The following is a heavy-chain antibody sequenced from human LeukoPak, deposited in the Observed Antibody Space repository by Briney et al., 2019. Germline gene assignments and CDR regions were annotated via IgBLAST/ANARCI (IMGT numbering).Heavy chain of an antibody. J-gene: IGHJ4*02. D-gene: IGHD6-19*01. CDR3: AVCHWHSSGCRNDY. CDR2: IQYDGSNK. Sequence: GGSLRLSCVAPGFIFSSYGMHWVRQAPGKGLEWVAYIQYDGSNKQYADSVKGRFTISRDNSKNTLYLQMNSLRAEDTAVYYCAVCHWHSSGCRNDYWGQGTLVTVSS. CDR1: GFIFSSYG. V-gene: IGHV3-30*02.